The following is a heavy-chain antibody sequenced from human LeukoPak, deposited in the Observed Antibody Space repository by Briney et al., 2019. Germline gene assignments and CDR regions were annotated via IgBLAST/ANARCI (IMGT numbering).Heavy chain of an antibody. D-gene: IGHD4-11*01. Sequence: GESLKISXKGSGYSFISYWIGWVRQRPGKGLEWTGIIYPGDSDTIYSPSFQGQVTISADKSISTAYLQWSSLKASDTAMYYCARSDYSFFFWGQGTLVTVSS. CDR2: IYPGDSDT. J-gene: IGHJ4*02. CDR1: GYSFISYW. V-gene: IGHV5-51*01. CDR3: ARSDYSFFF.